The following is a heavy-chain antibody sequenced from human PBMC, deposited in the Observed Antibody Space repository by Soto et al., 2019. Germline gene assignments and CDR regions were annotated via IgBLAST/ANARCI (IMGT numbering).Heavy chain of an antibody. D-gene: IGHD3-22*01. CDR2: LYYGRSA. V-gene: IGHV4-59*01. J-gene: IGHJ4*02. CDR3: ALRSMAVVPEY. CDR1: GDSISTYY. Sequence: QVQLQESGPGLVKPSETLSLTCAVSGDSISTYYCMWIRQPPGKGLESIGYLYYGRSANYNPSLKSQVTLSVDTSTNQCSLTLSSMTAADTAVYYCALRSMAVVPEYWGQGTLVTVSS.